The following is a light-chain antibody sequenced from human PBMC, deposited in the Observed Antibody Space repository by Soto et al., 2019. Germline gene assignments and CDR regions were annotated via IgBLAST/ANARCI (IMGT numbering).Light chain of an antibody. Sequence: EIVLTQSPATLSLSPGERATLSCRASQSVRSDYFAWYQQKPGQAPRVIIFGISTRATAIPDRFSGSGSGTDFTLTISRLEPDDFALYYCQQYGNSPLTFGGGTKVEI. CDR2: GIS. J-gene: IGKJ4*01. CDR1: QSVRSDY. V-gene: IGKV3-20*01. CDR3: QQYGNSPLT.